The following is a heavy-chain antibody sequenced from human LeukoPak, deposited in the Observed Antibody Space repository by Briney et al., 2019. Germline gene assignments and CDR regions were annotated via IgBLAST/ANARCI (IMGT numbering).Heavy chain of an antibody. Sequence: ASVKVSCKASGYTFTSYGISWVRQAPGQGLEWMGWISAYNGNTNYAQKLQGRVTMTTDTSTSTAYMELRSLRAEDTALYYCAKARGFGSSGYYFDYWGQGTLVTVSS. J-gene: IGHJ4*02. D-gene: IGHD3-22*01. CDR2: ISAYNGNT. CDR3: AKARGFGSSGYYFDY. CDR1: GYTFTSYG. V-gene: IGHV1-18*01.